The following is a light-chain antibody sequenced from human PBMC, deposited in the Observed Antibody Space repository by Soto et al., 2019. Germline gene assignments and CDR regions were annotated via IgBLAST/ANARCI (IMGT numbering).Light chain of an antibody. J-gene: IGKJ5*01. CDR2: DGS. V-gene: IGKV3-11*01. Sequence: IAVTNAPSTLSSSPPDRVTLSYRASQNLHSFLNWYQQRPGQAPRPLIYDGSKRAAGVQDRISGDGSGTDYTLTISSLEPEDFAVYYFQQRNVGLPVTFGQGTRLEIK. CDR1: QNLHSF. CDR3: QQRNVGLPVT.